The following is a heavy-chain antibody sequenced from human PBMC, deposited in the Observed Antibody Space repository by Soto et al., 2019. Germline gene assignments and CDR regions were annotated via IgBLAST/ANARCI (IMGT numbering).Heavy chain of an antibody. D-gene: IGHD3-16*01. J-gene: IGHJ4*02. CDR3: ARDSRYVGDNYGLDH. V-gene: IGHV3-53*01. CDR2: VYSAGNT. CDR1: GFTVSRTY. Sequence: GGSLRLSCAASGFTVSRTYMTWVRQAPGKGLEWVSVVYSAGNTYYADSVKGRFTISRDNSRNTVYLQMNSLRAEDTAIYYCARDSRYVGDNYGLDHWGQGSLVTVSS.